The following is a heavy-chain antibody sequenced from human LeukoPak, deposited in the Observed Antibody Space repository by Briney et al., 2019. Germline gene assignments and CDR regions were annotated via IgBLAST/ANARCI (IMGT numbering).Heavy chain of an antibody. CDR2: INHSGST. V-gene: IGHV4-34*01. D-gene: IGHD2-21*02. CDR3: ARASFGVICGGDCPFDY. Sequence: PSETLSLTCAVYGGSFSGYYWSWIRQPPGKGLEWIGEINHSGSTNYNPSLKSRVTISVDTSKNQFSLKLSSVTAADTAVYYCARASFGVICGGDCPFDYWGQETLVTVSS. CDR1: GGSFSGYY. J-gene: IGHJ4*02.